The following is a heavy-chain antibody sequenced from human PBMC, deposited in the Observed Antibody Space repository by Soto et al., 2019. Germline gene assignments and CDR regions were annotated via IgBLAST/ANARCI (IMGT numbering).Heavy chain of an antibody. CDR1: GFTFSRYA. CDR3: EKAGGCRSTSCYKAPDY. D-gene: IGHD2-2*02. J-gene: IGHJ4*02. CDR2: ISGSGGST. Sequence: EVQLLESGGGLVQPWGSLRLSCAASGFTFSRYAMSWVRQAPGKGLEWVSAISGSGGSTYYEDSVKGRFTISRDSSKNTLYLQMNSLRAEDTAVYYCEKAGGCRSTSCYKAPDYWGQRTLVIVSS. V-gene: IGHV3-23*01.